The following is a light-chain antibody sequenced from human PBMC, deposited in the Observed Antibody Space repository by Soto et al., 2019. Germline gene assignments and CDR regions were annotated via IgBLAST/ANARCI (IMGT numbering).Light chain of an antibody. CDR3: QSYDSSLSEYV. CDR1: SSTIGAGYD. J-gene: IGLJ1*01. Sequence: QSVLTQPPSVSGAPGQRVTISCTGSSSTIGAGYDVHWYQQLPGTAPKLLIYDNSNRPSGVPDRFSGSKSGTSASLAITGLQAEDEADYYCQSYDSSLSEYVFGTGTKVT. CDR2: DNS. V-gene: IGLV1-40*01.